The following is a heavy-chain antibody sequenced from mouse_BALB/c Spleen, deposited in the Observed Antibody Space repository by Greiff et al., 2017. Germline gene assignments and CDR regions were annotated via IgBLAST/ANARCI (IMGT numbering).Heavy chain of an antibody. J-gene: IGHJ3*01. CDR3: ARGDMYDGGAWFAY. D-gene: IGHD2-14*01. V-gene: IGHV1-67*01. CDR1: GYTFTDYA. CDR2: ISTYYGNT. Sequence: QVQLKQSGPELVRPGVSVKISCKGSGYTFTDYAMHWVKQSHAKSLEWIGVISTYYGNTNYNQKFKGKATMTVDKSSSTAYMELARLTSEDSAIYYCARGDMYDGGAWFAYWGQGTLVTVSA.